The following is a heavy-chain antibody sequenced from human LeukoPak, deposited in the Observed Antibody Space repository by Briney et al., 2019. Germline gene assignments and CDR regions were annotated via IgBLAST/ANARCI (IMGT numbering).Heavy chain of an antibody. CDR2: IVVGSGNT. D-gene: IGHD4-11*01. J-gene: IGHJ1*01. CDR3: ARDKAVTTELTQYFHH. V-gene: IGHV1-58*01. Sequence: ASVKVSCKASGFTFTSSAVQWVRQARGQRLEWIGWIVVGSGNTNYAQKFQERVTITRDMSTSTAYMELRSLTSDDTAVYYCARDKAVTTELTQYFHHWGQGTLVTVSS. CDR1: GFTFTSSA.